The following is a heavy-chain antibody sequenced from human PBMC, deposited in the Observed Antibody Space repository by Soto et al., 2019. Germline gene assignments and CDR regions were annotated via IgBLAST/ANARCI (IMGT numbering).Heavy chain of an antibody. J-gene: IGHJ4*02. V-gene: IGHV4-39*02. CDR3: AREERLNSVFDF. CDR2: IYYTGST. CDR1: GASISGDGAY. Sequence: QLQLQESGPGLVKPSETLALTCSVSGASISGDGAYWGWIRQPPGKGLEWIGNIYYTGSTYYSSSLNSRITISVDTSKHQFSLKLNSVTAADPSVYYCAREERLNSVFDFWAQRSLITVSS. D-gene: IGHD1-1*01.